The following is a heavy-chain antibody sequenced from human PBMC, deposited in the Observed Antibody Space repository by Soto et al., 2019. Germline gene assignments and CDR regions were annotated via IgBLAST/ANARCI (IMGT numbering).Heavy chain of an antibody. CDR2: INAGNGNT. J-gene: IGHJ4*02. D-gene: IGHD5-12*01. V-gene: IGHV1-3*01. CDR3: ARDPVDIVATPHY. Sequence: QVQLVQSGAEVKKPGASVKVSCKASGYTFTSYAMHWVRQAPGQRLEWMGWINAGNGNTKYSQKFQGRVTITRDTSASTAYMELSSLRSEDTAVDYCARDPVDIVATPHYWGQGTLVTVSS. CDR1: GYTFTSYA.